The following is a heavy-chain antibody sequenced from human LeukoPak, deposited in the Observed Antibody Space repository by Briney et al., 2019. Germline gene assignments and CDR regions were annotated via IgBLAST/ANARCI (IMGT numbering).Heavy chain of an antibody. CDR2: IKQDGSEK. J-gene: IGHJ4*02. Sequence: GGSLTLSCAASGLTFSSYWMRWVRQAPGKGLEWVANIKQDGSEKYYVDSVKGRFTISRDNAKNSLYLQMNSLRAEDTAVYYCAKGGDYCGGDCYSSENDYWGQGTLVTVSS. CDR1: GLTFSSYW. CDR3: AKGGDYCGGDCYSSENDY. V-gene: IGHV3-7*03. D-gene: IGHD2-21*02.